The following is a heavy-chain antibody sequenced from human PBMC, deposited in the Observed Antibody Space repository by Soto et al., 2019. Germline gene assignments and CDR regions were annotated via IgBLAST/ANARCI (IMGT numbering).Heavy chain of an antibody. Sequence: SETLSLTCAVSGVSLTSGNWWTWVRQSPQRGLEYIGEIFHDGTANYYPSFERRVAMSVDTSRNQLSLKLTSVTAVDTAVYFCARLVYDTRLNYMYFDFWGPGTLVTVSS. CDR2: IFHDGTA. V-gene: IGHV4-4*02. CDR1: GVSLTSGNW. J-gene: IGHJ4*02. D-gene: IGHD3-10*01. CDR3: ARLVYDTRLNYMYFDF.